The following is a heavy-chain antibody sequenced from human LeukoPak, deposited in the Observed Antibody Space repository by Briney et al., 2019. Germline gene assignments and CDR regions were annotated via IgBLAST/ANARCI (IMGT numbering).Heavy chain of an antibody. CDR3: ARGGGIGA. J-gene: IGHJ6*02. CDR1: GFTFRSFW. CDR2: IREDGSEK. Sequence: HPGGSLRLSCAASGFTFRSFWMTWVRQAPGKGLEWVANIREDGSEKYYVDSVNGRFTISRDNAKNSLSLQMNSLRAEDMGVYYCARGGGIGAWGQGTTVTVSS. V-gene: IGHV3-7*01.